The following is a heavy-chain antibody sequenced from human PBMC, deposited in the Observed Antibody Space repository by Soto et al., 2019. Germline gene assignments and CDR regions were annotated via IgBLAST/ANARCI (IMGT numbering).Heavy chain of an antibody. J-gene: IGHJ4*02. D-gene: IGHD2-21*01. CDR1: GFTVSSNY. CDR3: ADVFFGW. Sequence: EVQLVESGGDLVQPGGSLRLSCAASGFTVSSNYMSWVRQAPGKGLEWVSVIYSGGNKNYADSVKGRFTITRDTSKNTLYLQRNSLRAEDTAVYYCADVFFGWWGQGTLVTVSS. V-gene: IGHV3-66*01. CDR2: IYSGGNK.